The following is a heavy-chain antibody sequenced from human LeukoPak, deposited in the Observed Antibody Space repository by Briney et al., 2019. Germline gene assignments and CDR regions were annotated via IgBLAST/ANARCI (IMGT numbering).Heavy chain of an antibody. Sequence: PSETLSLTCTVSGYSISSGYYWGWIRQPPGKGLEWIGSIYHSGSTYYNPSLKSRVTISVDTSKNQFSLKLSSVTAADTAVYYCARWSYSSGWLIDYWGQGTLVTVSS. CDR1: GYSISSGYY. V-gene: IGHV4-38-2*02. J-gene: IGHJ4*02. CDR3: ARWSYSSGWLIDY. CDR2: IYHSGST. D-gene: IGHD6-19*01.